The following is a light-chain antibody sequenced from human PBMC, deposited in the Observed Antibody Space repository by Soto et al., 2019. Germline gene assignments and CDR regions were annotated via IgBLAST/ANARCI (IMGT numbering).Light chain of an antibody. CDR2: DVS. Sequence: QSALTQPASVSGSPGQSITISCTGTSSDIGGYNYVSWYQHHPGKAPKLMIYDVSNRPSGVSNRFSGSKSGNTASLTISGLQADDEADYYCSSYTSSSPPVFGGGTKLPVL. CDR3: SSYTSSSPPV. V-gene: IGLV2-14*03. CDR1: SSDIGGYNY. J-gene: IGLJ2*01.